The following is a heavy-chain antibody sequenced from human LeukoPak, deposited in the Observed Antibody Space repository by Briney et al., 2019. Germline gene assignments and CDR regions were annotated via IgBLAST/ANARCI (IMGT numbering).Heavy chain of an antibody. Sequence: GGSLRLLCTVSGFPLTIYWEHWLRQAPGKGLEWVSYITSSGSIMYYPDSVKGRFTISRDNAKNSLYLQMNSLRAEDTAVYYCAREGDNGDPDYWGQGTLVTVSS. V-gene: IGHV3-48*03. CDR2: ITSSGSIM. D-gene: IGHD4-17*01. CDR1: GFPLTIYW. J-gene: IGHJ4*02. CDR3: AREGDNGDPDY.